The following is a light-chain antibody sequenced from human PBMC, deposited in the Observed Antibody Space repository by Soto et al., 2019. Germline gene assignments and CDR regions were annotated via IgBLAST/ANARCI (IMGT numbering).Light chain of an antibody. CDR1: QSLLDSNGYNY. CDR2: LGS. CDR3: MQRLQTPLT. Sequence: DIVMTQSPLSLPVTPGEPASISCRSSQSLLDSNGYNYLDWYLEKPGQSPQLLIYLGSNRASGVPDRFSGSGSGTEFTLTISRVEAEDVGIYYCMQRLQTPLTFGGGTKVEIK. J-gene: IGKJ4*01. V-gene: IGKV2-28*01.